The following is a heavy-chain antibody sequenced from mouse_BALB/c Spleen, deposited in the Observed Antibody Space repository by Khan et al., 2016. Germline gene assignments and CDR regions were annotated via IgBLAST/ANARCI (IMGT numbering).Heavy chain of an antibody. CDR2: INSSGST. CDR1: GASITSGY. D-gene: IGHD2-3*01. Sequence: EVELVESGPSLVKPSQTLSLTCSVSGASITSGYWNWIRKSPGNKLEYMGYINSSGSTYYNPSLKSRISITRDTSKNQYYLQLNYVTTEDTATYYYARYDVYYFDYWGQGTTLTVSS. CDR3: ARYDVYYFDY. V-gene: IGHV3-8*02. J-gene: IGHJ2*01.